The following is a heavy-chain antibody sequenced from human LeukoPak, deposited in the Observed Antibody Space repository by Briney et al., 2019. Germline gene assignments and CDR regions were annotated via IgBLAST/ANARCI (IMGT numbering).Heavy chain of an antibody. CDR3: AREEDSSGYYPFDY. CDR1: GFTFSSYS. J-gene: IGHJ4*02. CDR2: ISSSSSYI. D-gene: IGHD3-22*01. Sequence: GGSLRLSCAASGFTFSSYSMNWVRQAPGKGLEWVSSISSSSSYIYYADSVKGRFTISRDNAKNSLYLQMNSLRAEDTAVYYCAREEDSSGYYPFDYWGQGTLVTVSS. V-gene: IGHV3-21*01.